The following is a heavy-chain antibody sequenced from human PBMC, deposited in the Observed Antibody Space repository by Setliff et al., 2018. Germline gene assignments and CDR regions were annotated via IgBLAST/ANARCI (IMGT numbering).Heavy chain of an antibody. V-gene: IGHV4-59*01. CDR2: IYYSGST. CDR3: ARDEGSSYFYGMDV. Sequence: SETLSLTCTVSGGSISSYYWSWIRQPPGKGLEWIGYIYYSGSTNYNPSLKSRVTISVDTSKNQFSLKLSSVTAADTAVYYCARDEGSSYFYGMDVWGQGTTVTVS. J-gene: IGHJ6*02. D-gene: IGHD6-13*01. CDR1: GGSISSYY.